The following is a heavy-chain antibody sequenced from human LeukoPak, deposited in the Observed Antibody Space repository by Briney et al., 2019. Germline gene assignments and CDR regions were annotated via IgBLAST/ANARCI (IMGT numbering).Heavy chain of an antibody. V-gene: IGHV1-2*06. CDR3: ARAYDSSGYAFDI. CDR2: INPNSGGT. J-gene: IGHJ3*02. CDR1: GYTFTGYY. Sequence: GAPVKVSCKASGYTFTGYYMHWVRQAPGQGLEWMGRINPNSGGTNYAQKFQGRVTMTRDTSISTAYMELSRLRSDDTAVYYCARAYDSSGYAFDIWGQGTMVTVSS. D-gene: IGHD3-22*01.